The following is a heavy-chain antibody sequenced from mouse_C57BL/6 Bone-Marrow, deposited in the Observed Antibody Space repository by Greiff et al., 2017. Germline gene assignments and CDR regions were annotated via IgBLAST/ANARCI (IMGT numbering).Heavy chain of an antibody. Sequence: EVKLMESGPGLVKPSQSLSLTCSVTGYSITSGYYWNWIRQFPGNKLEWMGYISYAGSNNYNPSLKNRISITRDTSKNQFFLKLNSVTTEDTATYYCARENSYAMDYWGQGTSVTVSS. CDR1: GYSITSGYY. J-gene: IGHJ4*01. V-gene: IGHV3-6*01. CDR2: ISYAGSN. CDR3: ARENSYAMDY.